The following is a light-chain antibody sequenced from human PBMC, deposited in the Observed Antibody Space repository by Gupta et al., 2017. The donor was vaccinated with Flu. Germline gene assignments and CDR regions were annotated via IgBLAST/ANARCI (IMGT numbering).Light chain of an antibody. J-gene: IGKJ2*01. CDR2: GTS. V-gene: IGKV3-20*01. CDR3: HHYGTSPYT. Sequence: LAQSPGTLSLSPGESVTLSCRAGESVNRNHLAWYQQKPGQAPRLLMYGTSNRAPGIPDRFSGGGSGTDFTLTINRLEPEDSAVFYCHHYGTSPYTFGQGTNLESK. CDR1: ESVNRNH.